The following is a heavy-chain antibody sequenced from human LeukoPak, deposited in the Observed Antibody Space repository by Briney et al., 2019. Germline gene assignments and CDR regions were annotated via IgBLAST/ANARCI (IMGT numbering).Heavy chain of an antibody. CDR3: AKDTDHSKSHYMDV. CDR1: GLTFDDYA. CDR2: ISWDGGST. V-gene: IGHV3-43D*03. J-gene: IGHJ6*03. D-gene: IGHD6-13*01. Sequence: GRSLRLSCAASGLTFDDYAMHWVRQAPGKGLEWVSLISWDGGSTYYADSVKGRFTISRDNSKNSLYLQMNSLRAEDTALYYCAKDTDHSKSHYMDVWGKGTTVTVSS.